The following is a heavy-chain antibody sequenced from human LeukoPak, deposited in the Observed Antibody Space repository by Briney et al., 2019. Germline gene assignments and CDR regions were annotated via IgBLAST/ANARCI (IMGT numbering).Heavy chain of an antibody. CDR2: VSGGVGAT. D-gene: IGHD6-13*01. CDR3: TKGGDFTNSWYYYGMDV. V-gene: IGHV3-23*01. Sequence: TGGSLRLSCAASGFTVSSNDMTWVRQAPGKGLEWVASVSGGVGATYYSDSVRGRFTISRDNSKKTVSLQLNSLRAEDTAVYYCTKGGDFTNSWYYYGMDVWGQGTTVIVSS. J-gene: IGHJ6*02. CDR1: GFTVSSND.